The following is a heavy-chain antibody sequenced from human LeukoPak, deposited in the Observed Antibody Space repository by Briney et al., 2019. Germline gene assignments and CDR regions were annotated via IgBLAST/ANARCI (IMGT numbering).Heavy chain of an antibody. D-gene: IGHD1-26*01. Sequence: ASVKVSCKASGHTFTGYYMHWVRQAPGQGLEWMGWINPNSGGTNYAQKFQGRVTMTRDTSISTAYMELNRLRSDDTAVYYCARDSGSYSSGAFDIWGQGTMVAVSS. J-gene: IGHJ3*02. CDR2: INPNSGGT. CDR3: ARDSGSYSSGAFDI. CDR1: GHTFTGYY. V-gene: IGHV1-2*02.